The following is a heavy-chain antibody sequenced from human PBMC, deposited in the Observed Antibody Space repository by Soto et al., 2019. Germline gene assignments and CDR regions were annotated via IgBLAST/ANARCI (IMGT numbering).Heavy chain of an antibody. V-gene: IGHV1-69*06. J-gene: IGHJ6*02. CDR1: GGTFSSYA. CDR2: IIPIFGTA. Sequence: SVKVSCKASGGTFSSYAISWVRQAPGQGLEWMGGIIPIFGTANYAQKFQGRVTITADKSTSTAYMGLSSLRSEDTAVYYCAKGYGSGSYGYYYYGMDVWGQGTTVTVS. D-gene: IGHD3-10*01. CDR3: AKGYGSGSYGYYYYGMDV.